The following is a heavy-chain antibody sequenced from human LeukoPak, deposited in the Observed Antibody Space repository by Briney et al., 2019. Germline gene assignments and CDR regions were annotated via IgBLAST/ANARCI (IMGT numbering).Heavy chain of an antibody. CDR2: ISAYNGNT. J-gene: IGHJ3*02. CDR1: GYTFTSYG. CDR3: ARGGPSILTGYYRGAFDI. D-gene: IGHD3-9*01. Sequence: ASVEVSCKASGYTFTSYGISWVRQAPGQGLEWMGWISAYNGNTNYAQKLQGRVTTTTDTSTSTAYMELRSLRSDDTAVYYCARGGPSILTGYYRGAFDIWGQGTMVTVSS. V-gene: IGHV1-18*01.